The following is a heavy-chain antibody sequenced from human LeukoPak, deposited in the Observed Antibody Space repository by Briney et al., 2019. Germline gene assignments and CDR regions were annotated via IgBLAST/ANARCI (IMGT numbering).Heavy chain of an antibody. Sequence: SETLFLTCTVSGGSISSYYWSWIRQPPGKGLEWMGYIYYSGSTNYNPSLKSRVTISVDMSKNQFSLKLSSVTAADTAVYYCAREAGATWGLYYYYYMDVWGKGTTVTVSS. V-gene: IGHV4-59*12. J-gene: IGHJ6*03. CDR2: IYYSGST. CDR3: AREAGATWGLYYYYYMDV. CDR1: GGSISSYY. D-gene: IGHD1-26*01.